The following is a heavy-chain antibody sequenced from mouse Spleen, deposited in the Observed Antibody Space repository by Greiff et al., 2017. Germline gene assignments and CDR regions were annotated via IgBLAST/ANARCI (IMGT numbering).Heavy chain of an antibody. CDR1: GYAFSSSW. J-gene: IGHJ4*01. Sequence: QVQLKESGAELVKPGASVKISCKASGYAFSSSWMNWVKQRPGKGLEWIGRIYPGDGDTNYNGKFKGKATLTADKSSSTAYMQLSSLTSEDSAVYFCAREAYGYYAMDYWGQGTSVTVSS. CDR2: IYPGDGDT. V-gene: IGHV1-82*01. D-gene: IGHD1-1*02. CDR3: AREAYGYYAMDY.